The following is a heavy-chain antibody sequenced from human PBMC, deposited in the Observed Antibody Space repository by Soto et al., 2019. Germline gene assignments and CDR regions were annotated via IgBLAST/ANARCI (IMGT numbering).Heavy chain of an antibody. Sequence: EVQLVASGGGLVKPGGSLRLSCAASGLTFNTYSISWVRQAPGKGLEWVSSISSSSDYIYYAASVRGRFTISRDNAKNSLNLHMSSLSAEDTAVYYCAADGSGIGGDYWGQGTLVTVSP. CDR1: GLTFNTYS. CDR3: AADGSGIGGDY. J-gene: IGHJ4*02. V-gene: IGHV3-21*01. D-gene: IGHD3-10*01. CDR2: ISSSSDYI.